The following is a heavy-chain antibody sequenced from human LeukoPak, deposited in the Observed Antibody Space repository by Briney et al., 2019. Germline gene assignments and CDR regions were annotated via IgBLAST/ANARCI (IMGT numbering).Heavy chain of an antibody. J-gene: IGHJ3*02. CDR3: AREPDGYGAFDI. CDR2: IIPILGIA. Sequence: ASVKVSCKASGGTFSSYAISWVRQAPGQGLEWMGRIIPILGIANYAQKFQGRVTITADKSTSTAYMEMSSLRSEDTAVYYCAREPDGYGAFDIWGQGTMVTVSS. V-gene: IGHV1-69*04. CDR1: GGTFSSYA. D-gene: IGHD5-24*01.